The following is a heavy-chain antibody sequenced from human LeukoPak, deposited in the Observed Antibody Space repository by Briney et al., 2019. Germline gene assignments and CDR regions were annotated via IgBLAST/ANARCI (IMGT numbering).Heavy chain of an antibody. CDR1: GFTVSSIY. J-gene: IGHJ3*02. V-gene: IGHV3-53*01. D-gene: IGHD3-10*01. CDR2: IYSGGST. CDR3: AKATYYYASGSYYFYAFDM. Sequence: QPGGSLRLSCAASGFTVSSIYMSWVRQAPGKGLEWVSVIYSGGSTYYADSMKGRFTISRDNSKNTLYLQMTSMRAEDTAVYYCAKATYYYASGSYYFYAFDMWGQGTMVTVSS.